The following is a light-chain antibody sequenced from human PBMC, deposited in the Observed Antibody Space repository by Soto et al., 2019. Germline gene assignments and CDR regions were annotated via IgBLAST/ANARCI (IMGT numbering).Light chain of an antibody. CDR3: GQGTHLPRT. CDR2: RVS. CDR1: QSLVHSDGNTY. Sequence: DAVLTQTPLSSPVTLGQPATISCRSTQSLVHSDGNTYVSGLQQRPGQSPRLLISRVSNRVSGVPNRLSRAGAGADFAFTIGRVERGDVAVYFCGQGTHLPRTFGQGTK. J-gene: IGKJ1*01. V-gene: IGKV2-24*01.